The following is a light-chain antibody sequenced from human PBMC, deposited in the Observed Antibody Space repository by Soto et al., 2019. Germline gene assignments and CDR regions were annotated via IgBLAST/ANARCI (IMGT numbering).Light chain of an antibody. Sequence: EIVMTQSPSTLSVSPGDRATLSCRASRTVHTNVAWYQHKPGQAPRLLIYGASFRATGVPARFSGSGFGTEFTLTISSLQSEDFGVYYCQQYNNWPRTFGQGTKVDI. CDR2: GAS. V-gene: IGKV3-15*01. CDR3: QQYNNWPRT. CDR1: RTVHTN. J-gene: IGKJ1*01.